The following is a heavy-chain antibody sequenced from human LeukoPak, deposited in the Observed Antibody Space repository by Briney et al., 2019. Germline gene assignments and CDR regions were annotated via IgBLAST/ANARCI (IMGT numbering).Heavy chain of an antibody. D-gene: IGHD3-9*01. V-gene: IGHV3-48*03. J-gene: IGHJ4*02. CDR1: GFSFSSYE. Sequence: GGSLRLSCAASGFSFSSYEMNWVRQAPGKGLEWVSHISSDGRVETYVDPVRGRFTMSRDNAKNFLFLQMSGLRAEDTAVYYCARDTLNGPFVISLDYWGQGALVTVSS. CDR3: ARDTLNGPFVISLDY. CDR2: ISSDGRVE.